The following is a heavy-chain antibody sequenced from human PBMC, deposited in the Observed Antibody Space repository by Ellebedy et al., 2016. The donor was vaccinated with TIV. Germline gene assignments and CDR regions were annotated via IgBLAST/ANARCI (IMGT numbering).Heavy chain of an antibody. CDR3: ARDNYVGYDWLGGNSFDS. CDR1: GFTFSGYW. Sequence: GGSLRLXXAASGFTFSGYWMSWVRQAPGKGLEWVANIQQDGSDKYYVDSVKGRFTISRDNARNSLYLQMNSLRAEDTAMYYSARDNYVGYDWLGGNSFDSWGQGTLVTVSS. V-gene: IGHV3-7*03. D-gene: IGHD5-12*01. J-gene: IGHJ4*02. CDR2: IQQDGSDK.